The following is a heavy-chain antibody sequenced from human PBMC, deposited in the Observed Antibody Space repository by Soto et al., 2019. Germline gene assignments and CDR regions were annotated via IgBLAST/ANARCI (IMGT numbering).Heavy chain of an antibody. CDR2: ISSSGSTI. CDR3: ARDQMRYYFDY. J-gene: IGHJ4*02. V-gene: IGHV3-48*03. Sequence: GGSLRLSCAASGFTFSSYEMNWVRQAPGKGLEWVSYISSSGSTIYYADSVKGRFTISRDNAKNSLYLQMNSLRAEDTAVYYCARDQMRYYFDYWGQGTLVTVSS. CDR1: GFTFSSYE.